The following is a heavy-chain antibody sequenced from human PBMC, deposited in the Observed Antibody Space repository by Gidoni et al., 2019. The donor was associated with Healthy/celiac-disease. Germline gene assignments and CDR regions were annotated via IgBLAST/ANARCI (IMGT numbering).Heavy chain of an antibody. CDR3: AKGIVVVPAVNFLDY. V-gene: IGHV3-23*01. J-gene: IGHJ4*02. Sequence: EVQLLESGGGLVQPGGSLRLSCAASGFPFSSYAMSWVRQAPGKGLGWVSGIGGSGGRTYYADSVKGRFTISRDNPENTLYLQMNSLRAEDTAVYYCAKGIVVVPAVNFLDYWGQGTLVTVSS. CDR1: GFPFSSYA. D-gene: IGHD2-21*02. CDR2: IGGSGGRT.